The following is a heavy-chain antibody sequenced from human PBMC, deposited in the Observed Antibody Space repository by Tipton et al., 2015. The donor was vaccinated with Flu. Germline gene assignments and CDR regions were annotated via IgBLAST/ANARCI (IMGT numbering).Heavy chain of an antibody. CDR2: FYDGVPI. CDR3: AREDFFDVDLVDWYFDL. Sequence: GLVKPSGTLSLTCTVSGASISYQRWSWIRQAPGRGLEWIGNFYDGVPISYNPSLKSRVTISPDTSKNQFSLKLRSVTAADTAVYYCAREDFFDVDLVDWYFDLWGRGILVTVSS. CDR1: GASISYQR. V-gene: IGHV4-59*11. J-gene: IGHJ2*01. D-gene: IGHD6-6*01.